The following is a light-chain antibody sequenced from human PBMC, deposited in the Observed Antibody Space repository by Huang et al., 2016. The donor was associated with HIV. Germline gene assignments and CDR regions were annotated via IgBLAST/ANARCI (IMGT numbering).Light chain of an antibody. CDR1: QDINNF. J-gene: IGKJ1*01. CDR2: VAS. V-gene: IGKV1-8*01. Sequence: AIRMTQSPSSLSASTGDRVNITCRASQDINNFLAWYQQKPGKAPNLCTDVASILETGVPSRFSGSGSGTEFNLSISCLQSEDFATYYCQQYYSYRTFGQGTQVEIK. CDR3: QQYYSYRT.